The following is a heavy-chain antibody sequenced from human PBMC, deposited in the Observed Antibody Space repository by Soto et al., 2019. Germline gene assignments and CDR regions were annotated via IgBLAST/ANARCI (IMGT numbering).Heavy chain of an antibody. J-gene: IGHJ6*02. CDR3: AREFYYYDSSGYKYYYYSGMDV. Sequence: ASVKVSCKASGYTFTSHGISWVRQPPGQGLEWMGWISAYNGNTNYAQKLQGRVTMTTDTSTSTAYMELRSLRSDDTAVYYCAREFYYYDSSGYKYYYYSGMDVWGQGTTVTVSS. V-gene: IGHV1-18*01. D-gene: IGHD3-22*01. CDR1: GYTFTSHG. CDR2: ISAYNGNT.